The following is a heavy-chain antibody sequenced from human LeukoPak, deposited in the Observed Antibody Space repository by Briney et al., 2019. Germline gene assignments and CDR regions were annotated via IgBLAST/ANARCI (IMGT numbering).Heavy chain of an antibody. CDR1: GGSISRSNYY. V-gene: IGHV4-39*01. CDR3: VRQGTTMVSRPYFDD. D-gene: IGHD4-23*01. Sequence: KSSETLSLTCTVSGGSISRSNYYWGWIRQPPGKGLEWIGSIYYSGSTYYNPSLKSRVTISVDTSKNQFSLKLSSVTAADTAVYYCVRQGTTMVSRPYFDDWGQGTLVTVSS. J-gene: IGHJ4*02. CDR2: IYYSGST.